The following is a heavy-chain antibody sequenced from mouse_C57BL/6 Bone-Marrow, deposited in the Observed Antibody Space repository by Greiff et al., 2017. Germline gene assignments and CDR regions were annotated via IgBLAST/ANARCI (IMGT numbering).Heavy chain of an antibody. Sequence: VQLKESGAELVRPGASVKLSCTASGFNIKDYYMHWVKQRPEQGLEWIGRIDPEDGDTEYAPKFQGKATMTADTSSNTAYLQLSSLTSEATAVYYCTPFYYGSSPFGYWGQGTTLTVSS. CDR3: TPFYYGSSPFGY. CDR1: GFNIKDYY. D-gene: IGHD1-1*01. J-gene: IGHJ2*01. CDR2: IDPEDGDT. V-gene: IGHV14-1*01.